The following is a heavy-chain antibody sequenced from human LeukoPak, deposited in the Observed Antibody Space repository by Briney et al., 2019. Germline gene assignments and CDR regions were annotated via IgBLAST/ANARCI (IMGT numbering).Heavy chain of an antibody. J-gene: IGHJ4*02. Sequence: GGSLRLSCAASGFTFSDYWMSWVRQAPGQGLEWVANINQDASVSHYIDSVKGRFTISRDNAKNSLFLQMNRLRAEDTALYYCAIKVGDYWGQGTLVTVSS. CDR3: AIKVGDY. D-gene: IGHD3-16*01. CDR2: INQDASVS. CDR1: GFTFSDYW. V-gene: IGHV3-7*01.